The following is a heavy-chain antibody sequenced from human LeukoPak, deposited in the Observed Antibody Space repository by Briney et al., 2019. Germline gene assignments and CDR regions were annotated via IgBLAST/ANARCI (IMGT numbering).Heavy chain of an antibody. Sequence: ASVKVSCKASGYTITSYYMHWVRQAPEQGLEWMGIINPSGGSTSYAQKFQGRVTMTRDTSTSTVYMELSSLRSEDTAVYYCASFGYSGYDLGYWGQGTLVTVSS. CDR1: GYTITSYY. CDR2: INPSGGST. D-gene: IGHD5-12*01. V-gene: IGHV1-46*01. CDR3: ASFGYSGYDLGY. J-gene: IGHJ4*02.